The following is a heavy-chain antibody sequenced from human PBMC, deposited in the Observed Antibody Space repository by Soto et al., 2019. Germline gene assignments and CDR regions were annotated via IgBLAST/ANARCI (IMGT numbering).Heavy chain of an antibody. V-gene: IGHV4-30-4*01. CDR2: IYYSGST. Sequence: PSETLSLTCTVSGGSISSGDYYWSWIRQPPGKGLEWIGYIYYSGSTYYNPSLKSRVTISVDTSKNQFSLKLSSVTAADTAVHYCATGYSSSWYWFDPWGQGTLVTVSS. CDR1: GGSISSGDYY. CDR3: ATGYSSSWYWFDP. D-gene: IGHD6-13*01. J-gene: IGHJ5*02.